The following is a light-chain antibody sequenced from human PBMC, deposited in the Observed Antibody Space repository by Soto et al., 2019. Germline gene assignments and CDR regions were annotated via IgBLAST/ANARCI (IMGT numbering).Light chain of an antibody. CDR3: QRYDIAPFP. Sequence: EIVLTQSPGTLSLSPGERATLSSRASESVSSNYLAWYQQKPGQAPRLLIYGASSRATGIPDRFSGSGSGTDFTLTISRLVPEDFAVYYCQRYDIAPFPFGQGTKLEI. V-gene: IGKV3-20*01. CDR2: GAS. CDR1: ESVSSNY. J-gene: IGKJ2*01.